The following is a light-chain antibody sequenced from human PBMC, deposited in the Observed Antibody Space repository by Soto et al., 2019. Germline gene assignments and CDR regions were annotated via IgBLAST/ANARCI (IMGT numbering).Light chain of an antibody. CDR1: QSISSY. Sequence: DIHMTQSPSSLSASVGDRVTITCRASQSISSYLNWYQQKPGKAPKLLIYAASSLQSGVPSRFSGSGSGTDFTLTIGSLQPEDFATYYCQKSYSTPWTFGQGTKVQLK. CDR2: AAS. CDR3: QKSYSTPWT. V-gene: IGKV1-39*01. J-gene: IGKJ1*01.